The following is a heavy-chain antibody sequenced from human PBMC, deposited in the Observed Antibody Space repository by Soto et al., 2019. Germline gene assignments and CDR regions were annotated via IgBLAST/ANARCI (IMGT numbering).Heavy chain of an antibody. CDR2: IFSNDEK. CDR1: GFSLSNARMG. V-gene: IGHV2-26*01. D-gene: IGHD3-3*01. CDR3: ARSPLYDFWSGYYVDHYYYGMDV. Sequence: SGPTLVNPTETLTLTCTVSGFSLSNARMGVSWIRQPPGKALEWLAHIFSNDEKSYSTSLKSRLTISKDTSKSQVVLTMTNMDPVDTSTYYCARSPLYDFWSGYYVDHYYYGMDVWGQGTTVTVS. J-gene: IGHJ6*02.